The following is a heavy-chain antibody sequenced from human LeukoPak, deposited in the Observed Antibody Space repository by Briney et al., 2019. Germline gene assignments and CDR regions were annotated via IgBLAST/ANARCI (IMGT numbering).Heavy chain of an antibody. D-gene: IGHD3-10*01. J-gene: IGHJ4*02. CDR3: ARDYYGSGSYYMGAIFDY. Sequence: ASVKVSCKASGGTFSSYAISWVRQAPGQGLEWMGRIIPILGIANYAQKFQGRVTITADKSTSTAYMELSSLRSEDTAVYYCARDYYGSGSYYMGAIFDYWGQGTLVTVSS. V-gene: IGHV1-69*04. CDR1: GGTFSSYA. CDR2: IIPILGIA.